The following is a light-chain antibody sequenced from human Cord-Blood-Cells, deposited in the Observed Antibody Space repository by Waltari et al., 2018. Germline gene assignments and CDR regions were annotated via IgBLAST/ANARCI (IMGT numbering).Light chain of an antibody. Sequence: DIVMNQSPDSLAVSLGERATIPCKSSQSVLYSSNNKNYLAWYQQKPGQPPKLLIYWASTRESGVPDRFSGSGSGTDFTLTISSLQAEDVAVYYCQQYYSTPLTFGGGTKVEIK. CDR2: WAS. CDR1: QSVLYSSNNKNY. V-gene: IGKV4-1*01. J-gene: IGKJ4*01. CDR3: QQYYSTPLT.